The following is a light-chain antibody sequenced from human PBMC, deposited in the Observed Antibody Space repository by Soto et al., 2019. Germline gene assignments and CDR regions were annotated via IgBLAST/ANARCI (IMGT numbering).Light chain of an antibody. V-gene: IGLV4-69*01. J-gene: IGLJ2*01. Sequence: QSVLTQSPSASASLGASVKLTCTLSSAHSSYAITWHQQQPEKGPRYLMKLNSDGSHYKGDGIPDRFSGSSSGAERYLIISSLQSEDEADYYCQTWGTGIHVVFGGGTKLTVL. CDR1: SAHSSYA. CDR2: LNSDGSH. CDR3: QTWGTGIHVV.